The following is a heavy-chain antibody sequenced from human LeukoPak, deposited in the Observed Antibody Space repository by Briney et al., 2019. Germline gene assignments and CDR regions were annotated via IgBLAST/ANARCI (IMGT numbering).Heavy chain of an antibody. CDR1: GFTVSSNY. V-gene: IGHV3-53*01. D-gene: IGHD5-18*01. J-gene: IGHJ4*02. CDR2: IYSGGST. CDR3: ARLSDGDYFDY. Sequence: GGSLRLSCAASGFTVSSNYVSWVRQAPGKGLEWVSVIYSGGSTYYADSVKGRFTISRDNSKNTLYLQMNSLRAEDTAVYYCARLSDGDYFDYWGQGTLVTVSS.